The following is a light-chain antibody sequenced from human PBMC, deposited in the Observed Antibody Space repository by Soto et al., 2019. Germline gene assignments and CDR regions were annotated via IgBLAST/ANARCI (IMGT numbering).Light chain of an antibody. Sequence: QSVLTQPPSVSAAPGQKVTISCSGSSSNIGGNSVSWYQQLPGTAPKLLIYDDNKRPSGIPDRFSGSKSGTSATLGITGFQTGDEADYYCGSLDSSLSAYALGTGTKV. CDR3: GSLDSSLSAYA. CDR2: DDN. V-gene: IGLV1-51*01. CDR1: SSNIGGNS. J-gene: IGLJ1*01.